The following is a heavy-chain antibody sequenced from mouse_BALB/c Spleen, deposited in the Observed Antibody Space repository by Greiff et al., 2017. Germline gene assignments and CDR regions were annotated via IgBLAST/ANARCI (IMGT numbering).Heavy chain of an antibody. D-gene: IGHD3-3*01. CDR1: GYTFTDYY. CDR2: IYPGSGNT. J-gene: IGHJ4*01. V-gene: IGHV1-84*02. CDR3: AREGTRYAMDY. Sequence: LVESGPELVKPGASVKISCKASGYTFTDYYINWVKQKPGQGLEWIGWIYPGSGNTKYNEKFKGKATLTVDTSSSTAYMQLSSLTSEDTAVYFCAREGTRYAMDYWGQGTSVTVSS.